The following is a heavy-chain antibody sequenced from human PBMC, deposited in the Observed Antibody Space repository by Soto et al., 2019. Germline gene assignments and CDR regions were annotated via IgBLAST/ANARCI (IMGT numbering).Heavy chain of an antibody. CDR1: GYTFTSYD. V-gene: IGHV1-8*01. Sequence: ASVKVSCKASGYTFTSYDINWVRQATGQGLEWMGWMNPNSGNTDYAQKFRGRVTMTRDTSIRTAYMELSGLTSEDTAVYYCARDQSGIGWYVDWFDPWGQGTLVTVSS. J-gene: IGHJ5*02. CDR2: MNPNSGNT. D-gene: IGHD6-19*01. CDR3: ARDQSGIGWYVDWFDP.